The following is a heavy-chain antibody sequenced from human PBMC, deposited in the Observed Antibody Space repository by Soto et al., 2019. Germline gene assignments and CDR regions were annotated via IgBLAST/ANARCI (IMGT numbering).Heavy chain of an antibody. D-gene: IGHD3-16*02. CDR1: GFTFSNYA. J-gene: IGHJ4*02. CDR2: ISHDGSSK. Sequence: QVRLVESGGGVVQPGRSLRLSCAASGFTFSNYAVHWVRQAPGKGLDWVAVISHDGSSKYYGDSVKGRFTISRDNSKNPLYLQMNSLGPDDTAVYYCAKVGGSSEYIWASFRFDYWGQGTLVTVSS. CDR3: AKVGGSSEYIWASFRFDY. V-gene: IGHV3-30-3*01.